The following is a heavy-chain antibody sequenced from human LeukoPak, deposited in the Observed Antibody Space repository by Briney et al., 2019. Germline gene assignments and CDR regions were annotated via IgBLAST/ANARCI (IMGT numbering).Heavy chain of an antibody. CDR3: ARKGRITIHYYGMDV. CDR1: GGSFSGYY. CDR2: INHSGST. J-gene: IGHJ6*02. Sequence: SETLSLTCAVYGGSFSGYYWSWIRQPPGKGLEWIGEINHSGSTNYNPSLKSRVTISVDTSKNQFSLKLSSVTAADTAVYYCARKGRITIHYYGMDVWGQGTTVTVSS. V-gene: IGHV4-34*01. D-gene: IGHD3-3*01.